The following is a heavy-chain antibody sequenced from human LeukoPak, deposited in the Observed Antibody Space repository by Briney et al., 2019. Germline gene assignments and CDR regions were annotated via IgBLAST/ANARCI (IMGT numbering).Heavy chain of an antibody. CDR3: ARAAKGRQLGAFDI. CDR2: INKDGSEQ. D-gene: IGHD5-24*01. CDR1: GFTLSNYW. V-gene: IGHV3-7*05. Sequence: GGSLRLSCAASGFTLSNYWMNWVRQAPGKGLEWVAMINKDGSEQYYVDSVKGRFTISRDNAQNSLNLQMDSLRADDTAVYYCARAAKGRQLGAFDIWGQGTVVTVSS. J-gene: IGHJ3*02.